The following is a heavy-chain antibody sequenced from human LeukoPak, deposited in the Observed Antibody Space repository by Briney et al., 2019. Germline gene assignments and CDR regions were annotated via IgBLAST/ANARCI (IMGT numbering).Heavy chain of an antibody. CDR1: GFTVSSNY. CDR3: ARGSLRGFGELSY. Sequence: PGGSLRLSWAASGFTVSSNYMTWVRQAPGKGLEWVSIIYSGGSTYYADSVKGRFTISRDNPKNTLYLQMNSLRAEDTAVYYCARGSLRGFGELSYWGQGTLITVSS. CDR2: IYSGGST. J-gene: IGHJ4*02. D-gene: IGHD3-16*02. V-gene: IGHV3-53*01.